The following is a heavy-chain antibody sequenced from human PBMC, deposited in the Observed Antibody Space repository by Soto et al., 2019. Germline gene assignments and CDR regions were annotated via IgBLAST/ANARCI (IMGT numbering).Heavy chain of an antibody. V-gene: IGHV1-69*02. D-gene: IGHD2-2*01. CDR1: GGTFSSYT. Sequence: QVQLVQSGAEVKKPGSSVKVSCKASGGTFSSYTISWVRQAPGQGLEWMGRIIPILGIANYAQKFQGRVTITADKSTSTAYMELSSLRSEDTAVYHCARGYCSSTSCYYYYYMDVWGKGTTVTVSS. CDR3: ARGYCSSTSCYYYYYMDV. CDR2: IIPILGIA. J-gene: IGHJ6*03.